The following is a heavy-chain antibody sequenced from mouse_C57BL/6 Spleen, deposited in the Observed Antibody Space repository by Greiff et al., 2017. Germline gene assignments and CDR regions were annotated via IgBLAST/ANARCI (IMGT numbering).Heavy chain of an antibody. J-gene: IGHJ3*01. Sequence: QVQLQQPGAELVKPGASVELSCKASGYTFTSYWMHWVKQRPGQGLEWIGMIHPNSGSTNYNEKFKSKATLTVDKSSSTAYMQLSSLTSEDSAVYYCAREVATRGFAYWGQGTLVTVSA. CDR2: IHPNSGST. V-gene: IGHV1-64*01. CDR3: AREVATRGFAY. D-gene: IGHD1-1*02. CDR1: GYTFTSYW.